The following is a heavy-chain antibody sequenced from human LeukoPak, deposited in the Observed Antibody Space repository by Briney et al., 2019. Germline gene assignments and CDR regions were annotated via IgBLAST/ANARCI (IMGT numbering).Heavy chain of an antibody. CDR3: ARDRSYDFWSGYTPDY. CDR2: IYYSGST. D-gene: IGHD3-3*01. V-gene: IGHV4-30-4*08. Sequence: SQTLSLTCTVSGGSISSGDYYWSWIRQPPGKGLEWIGYIYYSGSTYYYPSLKSRVTIYVDTSKNHFSLKLSSVTAADTAVYYCARDRSYDFWSGYTPDYWGQGTLVTVSS. CDR1: GGSISSGDYY. J-gene: IGHJ4*02.